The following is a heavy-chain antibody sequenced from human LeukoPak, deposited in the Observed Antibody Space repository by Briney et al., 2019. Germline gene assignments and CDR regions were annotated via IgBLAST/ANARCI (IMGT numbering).Heavy chain of an antibody. Sequence: SETLSLTCTVSGGSISSGDYYWSWIRQPPGKGLEWIGYIYYSGSTYYNPSLKSRVTISVDTSTNQFSLKLSSVTAADTAVYYCARDLWTGDYDWFDPWGQGTLVTVSS. CDR3: ARDLWTGDYDWFDP. CDR2: IYYSGST. CDR1: GGSISSGDYY. J-gene: IGHJ5*02. V-gene: IGHV4-30-4*01. D-gene: IGHD4-17*01.